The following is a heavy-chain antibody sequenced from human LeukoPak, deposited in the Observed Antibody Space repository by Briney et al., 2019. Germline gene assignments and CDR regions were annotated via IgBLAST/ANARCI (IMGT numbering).Heavy chain of an antibody. CDR1: GFTFSSYE. J-gene: IGHJ4*02. CDR3: ARDNYYGSGNYFDY. CDR2: ISSSGSTI. D-gene: IGHD3-10*01. V-gene: IGHV3-48*03. Sequence: PGGSLRLSCAASGFTFSSYEMNWVRQAPGKGLEWVSYISSSGSTIYYADSVKGRFAISRDNAKNSLYLQMNSLRAEDTAVYYCARDNYYGSGNYFDYWGQGTLVTVSS.